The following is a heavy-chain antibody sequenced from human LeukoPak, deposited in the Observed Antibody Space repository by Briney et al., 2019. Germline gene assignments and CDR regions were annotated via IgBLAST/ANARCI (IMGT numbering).Heavy chain of an antibody. CDR2: INHSGST. CDR1: GGSINTYY. Sequence: SETLSLTCSVSGGSINTYYWSWIRQPPGKGLEWIGEINHSGSTNYNPSLKSRVTISVDASKNQFSLKLSSVTAADTAVYYCARAPYYYDSSGYYPSRYFDYWGQGTLVTVSS. D-gene: IGHD3-22*01. CDR3: ARAPYYYDSSGYYPSRYFDY. V-gene: IGHV4-34*01. J-gene: IGHJ4*02.